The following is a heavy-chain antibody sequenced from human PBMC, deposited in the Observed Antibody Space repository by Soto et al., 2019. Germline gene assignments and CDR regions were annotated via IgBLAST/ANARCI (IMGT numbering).Heavy chain of an antibody. CDR3: ARAVPYYYDSSGSTSPIQFDY. D-gene: IGHD3-22*01. V-gene: IGHV4-39*07. Sequence: SETLSLTCTVSGGSIINSGYHWDWIRQPPGKGLEWIGNIYYSGSTHYNPSLKSRVTISVDTSKNQFSLKLSSVTAADTAVYYCARAVPYYYDSSGSTSPIQFDYWGKGTLVTVS. J-gene: IGHJ4*02. CDR2: IYYSGST. CDR1: GGSIINSGYH.